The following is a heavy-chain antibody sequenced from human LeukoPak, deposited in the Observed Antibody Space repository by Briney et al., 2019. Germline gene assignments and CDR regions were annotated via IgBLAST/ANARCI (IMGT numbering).Heavy chain of an antibody. D-gene: IGHD3-3*01. CDR2: IYYSGST. J-gene: IGHJ4*02. V-gene: IGHV4-39*01. CDR1: GGSITNYY. CDR3: ARGSVLRHFNY. Sequence: SETLSLTCTVSGGSITNYYWSWIRQPPGKGLEWIGSIYYSGSTYYNPSLKSRVTISVDTSKNQFSLKLSSVTAADTAVYYCARGSVLRHFNYWGQGTLVTVSS.